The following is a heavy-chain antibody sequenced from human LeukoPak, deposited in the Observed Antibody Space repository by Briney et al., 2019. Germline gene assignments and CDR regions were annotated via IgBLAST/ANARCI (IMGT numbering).Heavy chain of an antibody. Sequence: GGSLRLSCAASGFTFSSYAMSWVRQAPGNGLEWVSAISGSGGSTYYADSVKGRFTISRDNSKNTLYLQMNSLRAEDTAVYYCAKALLERRGDYYYGMDVWGQGTTVTVSS. CDR1: GFTFSSYA. CDR2: ISGSGGST. D-gene: IGHD1-1*01. CDR3: AKALLERRGDYYYGMDV. V-gene: IGHV3-23*01. J-gene: IGHJ6*02.